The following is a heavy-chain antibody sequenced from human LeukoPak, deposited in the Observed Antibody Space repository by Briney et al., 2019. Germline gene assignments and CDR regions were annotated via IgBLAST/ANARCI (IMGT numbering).Heavy chain of an antibody. CDR1: GFTFSSYG. CDR2: IRYDGSNK. Sequence: GGSLRLSCAASGFTFSSYGMHWVRQAPGKGLEWVAFIRYDGSNKYYADSVKGRFTISRDNSKNTLYLQMNSLRAEDTAMYYCAKDKASRSGWLDYWGQGTLVTVSS. J-gene: IGHJ4*02. V-gene: IGHV3-30*02. D-gene: IGHD6-19*01. CDR3: AKDKASRSGWLDY.